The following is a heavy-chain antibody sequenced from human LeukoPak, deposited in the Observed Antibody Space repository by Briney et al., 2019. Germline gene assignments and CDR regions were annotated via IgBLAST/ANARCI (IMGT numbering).Heavy chain of an antibody. D-gene: IGHD2-21*02. CDR3: ARYCGGDCYSYYFDY. Sequence: SETLSLTCTVSGGSISGGSYYWSWIRQPAGKGLEWIGRIYTSGITNYNPSLKSRVTISVDTSKNQFSLKLSSVTAADTAVYYCARYCGGDCYSYYFDYWGQGTLVTVSS. CDR1: GGSISGGSYY. CDR2: IYTSGIT. V-gene: IGHV4-61*02. J-gene: IGHJ4*02.